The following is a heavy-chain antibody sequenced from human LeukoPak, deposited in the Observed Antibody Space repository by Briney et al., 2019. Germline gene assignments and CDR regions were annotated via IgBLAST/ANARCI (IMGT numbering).Heavy chain of an antibody. CDR2: IYYSGST. D-gene: IGHD3-10*01. V-gene: IGHV4-39*07. J-gene: IGHJ3*02. CDR3: ARALYYGSGRNAFDI. Sequence: SETLSLTCTVSGGSISSSSYYWGWIRQPPGKGLEWIVSIYYSGSTYYNPSLKSRVTISVDTSKNQFSLKLSSVTAADTAVYYCARALYYGSGRNAFDIWGQGTMVTVSS. CDR1: GGSISSSSYY.